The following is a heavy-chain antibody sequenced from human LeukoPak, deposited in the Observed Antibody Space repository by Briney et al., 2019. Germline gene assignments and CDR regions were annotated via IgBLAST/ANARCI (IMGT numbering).Heavy chain of an antibody. V-gene: IGHV1-69*04. CDR2: IIPIFGIA. D-gene: IGHD6-13*01. CDR1: GGTFSSYA. CDR3: ARARIAAAVTYNWFDP. Sequence: ASVKVSCKASGGTFSSYAISWVRQAPGQGLEWMGRIIPIFGIANYAQKFQGRVTITADKSTSTAYMELSSLRSEDTAVYYCARARIAAAVTYNWFDPWGQGTLSPSPQ. J-gene: IGHJ5*02.